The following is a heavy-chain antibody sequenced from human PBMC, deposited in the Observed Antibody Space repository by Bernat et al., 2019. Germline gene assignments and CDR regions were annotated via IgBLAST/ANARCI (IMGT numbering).Heavy chain of an antibody. V-gene: IGHV3-33*01. CDR2: ISYDGNNK. Sequence: QVHLVESGGGVVQPGRSLRLSCAASGFTFSASGMDWVRQAPGKGLEWVSLISYDGNNKNCADSVKGRFTISRDNSKNTVYLQMDSLRAEDSAIYYCARHGSEWSRDHWGLGTLVTVSS. CDR3: ARHGSEWSRDH. J-gene: IGHJ4*02. CDR1: GFTFSASG. D-gene: IGHD3-3*01.